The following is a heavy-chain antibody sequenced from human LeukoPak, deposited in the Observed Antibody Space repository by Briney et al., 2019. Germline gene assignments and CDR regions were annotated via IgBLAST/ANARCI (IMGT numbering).Heavy chain of an antibody. J-gene: IGHJ6*02. V-gene: IGHV3-53*04. CDR1: GFTFSSYA. D-gene: IGHD2-15*01. Sequence: GGSLRLSCAASGFTFSSYAMSWVRQAPGKGLEWVSVIYSGGSTYYADSVKGRFTISRHNSKNTLYLQMNSLRAEDTAVYYCARDHGRDRLPRPTYGMDVWGQGTTVTVSS. CDR2: IYSGGST. CDR3: ARDHGRDRLPRPTYGMDV.